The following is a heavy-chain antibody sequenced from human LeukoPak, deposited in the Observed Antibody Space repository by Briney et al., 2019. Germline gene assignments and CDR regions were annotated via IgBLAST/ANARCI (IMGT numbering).Heavy chain of an antibody. J-gene: IGHJ6*03. CDR3: ARDRTVTTRAYYYYYMDV. Sequence: PSETLSLTCTVSGGSISSSSYYWGWIRQPPGKGLEWIGSIYYSGSTYYNPSLKSRVTISVDTSKNQFSLKLSSVTAADTAVYYCARDRTVTTRAYYYYYMDVWGKGTTVTVSS. CDR2: IYYSGST. D-gene: IGHD4-17*01. CDR1: GGSISSSSYY. V-gene: IGHV4-39*02.